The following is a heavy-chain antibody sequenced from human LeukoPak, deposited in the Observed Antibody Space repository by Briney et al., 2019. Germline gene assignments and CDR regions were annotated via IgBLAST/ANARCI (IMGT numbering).Heavy chain of an antibody. Sequence: GGSLRLSCAASGFTFSSYGMHWVRQAPGKGLEWVANIKQDGSEKYYVDSVKGRFTISRDNAKNSLYLQMNSLRAEDTAVYYCARDHYDYVWGSYRYTGDYYFDYWGQGTLVTVSS. CDR3: ARDHYDYVWGSYRYTGDYYFDY. J-gene: IGHJ4*02. CDR1: GFTFSSYG. CDR2: IKQDGSEK. V-gene: IGHV3-7*01. D-gene: IGHD3-16*02.